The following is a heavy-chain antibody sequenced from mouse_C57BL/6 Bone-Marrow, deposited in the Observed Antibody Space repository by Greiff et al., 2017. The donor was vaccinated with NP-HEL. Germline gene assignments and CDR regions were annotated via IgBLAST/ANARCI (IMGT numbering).Heavy chain of an antibody. CDR3: ARSRLTGAYYYAMDY. D-gene: IGHD4-1*01. Sequence: QVQLQQSGAELVKPGASVKMYCKASGYTFTSYWITWVKQRPGQGLEWIGDIYPGSGSTNYNEKFKSKATLTVDTSSSTAYMQLSSLTSEDSAVYYCARSRLTGAYYYAMDYWGQGTSVTVSS. J-gene: IGHJ4*01. CDR1: GYTFTSYW. V-gene: IGHV1-55*01. CDR2: IYPGSGST.